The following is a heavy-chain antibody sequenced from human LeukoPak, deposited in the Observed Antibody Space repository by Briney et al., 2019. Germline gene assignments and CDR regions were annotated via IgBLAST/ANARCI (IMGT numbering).Heavy chain of an antibody. V-gene: IGHV1-46*01. J-gene: IGHJ3*02. Sequence: ASVKVSCKASGYTFTSYYMHWVRQAPGQGLEWMGIINPSGGSTSYAQKFQGRVTMTRDMSTSTVYMELSSLRSEDTAVYYCARDDYYDSSGYEDAFDIWGQGTMVTVSS. CDR1: GYTFTSYY. CDR2: INPSGGST. CDR3: ARDDYYDSSGYEDAFDI. D-gene: IGHD3-22*01.